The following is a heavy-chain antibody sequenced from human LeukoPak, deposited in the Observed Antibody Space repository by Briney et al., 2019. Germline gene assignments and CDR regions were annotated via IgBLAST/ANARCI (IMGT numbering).Heavy chain of an antibody. CDR1: GCTFSSYA. CDR2: IIPIFGTA. V-gene: IGHV1-69*13. Sequence: SVKVSCKASGCTFSSYAISWVRQAPGQGLEWMGGIIPIFGTANYAQKFQGRVTITADESTSTAYMELSSLRSEDTAVYYCARGGYYRGSGTYGFFDYWGQGSLVTVSS. CDR3: ARGGYYRGSGTYGFFDY. J-gene: IGHJ4*02. D-gene: IGHD3-10*01.